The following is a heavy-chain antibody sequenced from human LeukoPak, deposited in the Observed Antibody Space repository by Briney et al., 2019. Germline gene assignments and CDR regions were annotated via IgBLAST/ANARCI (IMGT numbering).Heavy chain of an antibody. Sequence: PGGSLRLSCAASGFTFTRYAMSWVRQAPGKGLEWVSAISASGGTTHYADSVKGRFTISRDNAKNSLYLQMNSLRAEDTAVYYCASFYGSGSLDYWGQGTLVTVSS. V-gene: IGHV3-23*01. CDR3: ASFYGSGSLDY. J-gene: IGHJ4*02. CDR1: GFTFTRYA. CDR2: ISASGGTT. D-gene: IGHD3-10*01.